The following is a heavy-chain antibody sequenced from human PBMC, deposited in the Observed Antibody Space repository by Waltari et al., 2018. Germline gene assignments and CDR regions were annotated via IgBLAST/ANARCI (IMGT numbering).Heavy chain of an antibody. CDR2: ISSEWVST. CDR1: GFTFSRYW. CDR3: ARVATKTYSSPVPGRPYYYGMDV. J-gene: IGHJ6*02. D-gene: IGHD3-22*01. Sequence: EEQLVESGGGLAQPGESLRLSCAASGFTFSRYWMDWVRQAPGKGLVWVSRISSEWVSTTDADSVKGRFTISRDNAKNTLYVQMNRLRAEDTAVYYCARVATKTYSSPVPGRPYYYGMDVWGQGTTVTVSS. V-gene: IGHV3-74*01.